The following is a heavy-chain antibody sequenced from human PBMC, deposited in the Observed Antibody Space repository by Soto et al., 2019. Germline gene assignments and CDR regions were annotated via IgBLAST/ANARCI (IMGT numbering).Heavy chain of an antibody. J-gene: IGHJ6*02. D-gene: IGHD2-21*01. CDR2: INPSGGST. CDR1: GYTFTSFY. Sequence: ASVTVSCKASGYTFTSFYMHWVRQAPGQVLEWMGIINPSGGSTSYAQKFQGRVTMTRDTSTSTVYMELSSLRSEDTAVYYCAREMWQPYNYYYYGMDVWGQGTTVTVSS. V-gene: IGHV1-46*01. CDR3: AREMWQPYNYYYYGMDV.